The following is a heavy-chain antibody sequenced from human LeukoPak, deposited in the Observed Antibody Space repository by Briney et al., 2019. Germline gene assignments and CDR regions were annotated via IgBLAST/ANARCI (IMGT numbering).Heavy chain of an antibody. J-gene: IGHJ4*02. CDR1: GYSISSGYY. V-gene: IGHV4-38-2*01. CDR2: IYHSGST. D-gene: IGHD5-24*01. Sequence: SETLSLTCAVSGYSISSGYYWGWIRQPPGKGLEWIGSIYHSGSTYYNPSLKSRVTISVDTSKNQFSLKLSSVIAADTAVYYCARSPERWLQLLIDYWGQGTLVTVSS. CDR3: ARSPERWLQLLIDY.